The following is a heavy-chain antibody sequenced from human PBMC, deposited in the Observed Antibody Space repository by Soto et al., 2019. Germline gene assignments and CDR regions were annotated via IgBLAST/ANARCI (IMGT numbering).Heavy chain of an antibody. CDR3: ARMGSQRYYYYGMDV. CDR1: GFTFSSYS. V-gene: IGHV3-21*01. CDR2: ISSSSSYI. D-gene: IGHD6-25*01. J-gene: IGHJ6*02. Sequence: EVQLVESGGGLVKPGGSLRLSCAASGFTFSSYSMNWVRQAPGKGLEWVSSISSSSSYIYYADSVKGRFTISRDNAKNSLYLQMNSLRAEDTAAYYCARMGSQRYYYYGMDVWGQGTTVTVSS.